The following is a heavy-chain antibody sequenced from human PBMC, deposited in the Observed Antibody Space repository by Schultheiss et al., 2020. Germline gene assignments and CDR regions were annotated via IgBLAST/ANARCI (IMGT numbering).Heavy chain of an antibody. D-gene: IGHD3-3*01. CDR2: IYYSGST. V-gene: IGHV4-39*07. CDR3: ARSGYDFWSGYYTIGGPNWFDP. Sequence: SETLSLTCTVSGGSISSSSYYWGWIRQPPGKGLEWIGSIYYSGSTYYNPSLKSRVTISVDTSKNQFSLKLSSVTAADTAVYYCARSGYDFWSGYYTIGGPNWFDPWGQGTRVNVYS. CDR1: GGSISSSSYY. J-gene: IGHJ5*02.